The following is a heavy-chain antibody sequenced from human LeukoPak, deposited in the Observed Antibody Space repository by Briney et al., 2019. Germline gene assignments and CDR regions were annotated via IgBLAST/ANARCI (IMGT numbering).Heavy chain of an antibody. J-gene: IGHJ4*02. V-gene: IGHV1-18*01. CDR2: ISVYNSNT. CDR3: GRAYCSGESCYGVDY. D-gene: IGHD2-15*01. Sequence: ASVKVSFKASGYTFTDYGIGWVRQAPGQGLEWMGWISVYNSNTNYAQKLQGRVTMTTDTSTSTAYMELRSLRSDDTAVYYCGRAYCSGESCYGVDYWGQGTLVTVSS. CDR1: GYTFTDYG.